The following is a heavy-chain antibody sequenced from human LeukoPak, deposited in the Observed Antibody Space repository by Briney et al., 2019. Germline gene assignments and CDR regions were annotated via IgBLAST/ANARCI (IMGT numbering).Heavy chain of an antibody. D-gene: IGHD3-3*01. J-gene: IGHJ6*03. CDR3: AKDLGYYDFWSGAKGPYYYYYMDV. Sequence: GGSLRLSCAASGFTFSSYAMSWVRQAPGKGLEWVSGISGSGGSTNYADSVKGRFTISRDNSKNTLYLQMNSLRAEDTAVYYCAKDLGYYDFWSGAKGPYYYYYMDVWGKGTTVTVSS. V-gene: IGHV3-23*01. CDR1: GFTFSSYA. CDR2: ISGSGGST.